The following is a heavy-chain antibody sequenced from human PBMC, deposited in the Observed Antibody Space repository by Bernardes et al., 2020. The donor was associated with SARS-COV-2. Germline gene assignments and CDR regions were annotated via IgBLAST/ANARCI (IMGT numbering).Heavy chain of an antibody. CDR3: ARPIPHSSGWFHLGY. CDR1: GFTFTSYE. J-gene: IGHJ4*02. Sequence: ASVKVSCKASGFTFTSYEISWVRQAPGQGLEWMGRMNPTSGSTGYAQKFQGRVTITRDSSISTAYMELTGLTSEDAAVYFCARPIPHSSGWFHLGYWGPGT. D-gene: IGHD6-19*01. CDR2: MNPTSGST. V-gene: IGHV1-8*01.